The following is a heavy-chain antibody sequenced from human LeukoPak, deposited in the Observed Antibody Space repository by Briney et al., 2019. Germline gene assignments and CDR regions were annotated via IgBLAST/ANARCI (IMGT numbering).Heavy chain of an antibody. Sequence: GGSLRLSCAASGFTFSSYDMSWVREAPGKGLEWFSHISGSGGHTYYADSVKGRFTISRDNSKNTLYLQMNSLRAEDTAVYYCAKYERATSDAFDVWGQGTMVAISS. CDR1: GFTFSSYD. CDR2: ISGSGGHT. V-gene: IGHV3-23*01. J-gene: IGHJ3*01. D-gene: IGHD2-2*01. CDR3: AKYERATSDAFDV.